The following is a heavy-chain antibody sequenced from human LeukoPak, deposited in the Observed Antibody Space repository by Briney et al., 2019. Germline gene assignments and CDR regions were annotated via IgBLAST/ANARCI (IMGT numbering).Heavy chain of an antibody. CDR2: ISSSSSTI. CDR1: GFTFSSYS. CDR3: ATVSEY. J-gene: IGHJ4*02. D-gene: IGHD1-1*01. V-gene: IGHV3-48*04. Sequence: GGSLRLSCAASGFTFSSYSINWVRQAPGKGLEWFSYISSSSSTIYYADSMKGRFTISRDNAKNTVYLQMNGLRAEDTTVYYCATVSEYWGQGTLVTVSS.